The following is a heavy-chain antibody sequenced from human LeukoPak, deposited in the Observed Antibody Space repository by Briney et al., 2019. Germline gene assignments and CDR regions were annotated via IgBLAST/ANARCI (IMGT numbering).Heavy chain of an antibody. D-gene: IGHD3-9*01. Sequence: GGFLRLSCAASGFTFSNYAMSWVRQAPGKGLEWVSAILGSGGSTYYADSVKGRFTVSRDNSKSTLYLQMNSLRAEDTALYYCAKWGDYDVLTGYYVPDYWGQGTLVTVSS. CDR2: ILGSGGST. CDR1: GFTFSNYA. V-gene: IGHV3-23*01. CDR3: AKWGDYDVLTGYYVPDY. J-gene: IGHJ4*02.